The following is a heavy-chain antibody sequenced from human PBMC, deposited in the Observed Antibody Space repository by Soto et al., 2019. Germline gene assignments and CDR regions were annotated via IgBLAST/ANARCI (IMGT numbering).Heavy chain of an antibody. V-gene: IGHV4-34*01. D-gene: IGHD6-6*01. CDR1: GGSFSGYY. CDR3: AREAEYSSSSYAFDI. J-gene: IGHJ3*02. CDR2: INHSGST. Sequence: NPSETLSLTCAVYGGSFSGYYWSWIRQLPGKGLEWIGEINHSGSTNYNPSLKSRVTISVDKSKNQFSLKLSSVTAADTAVYYCAREAEYSSSSYAFDIWGQGTMVTVS.